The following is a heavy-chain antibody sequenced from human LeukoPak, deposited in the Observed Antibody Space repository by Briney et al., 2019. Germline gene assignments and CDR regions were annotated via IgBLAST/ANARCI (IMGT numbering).Heavy chain of an antibody. V-gene: IGHV1-2*02. D-gene: IGHD6-19*01. Sequence: ASVKVSCKASGYTFTGYYRHWVRQAPGQGLEWMGCINANSGGTNYAQKFQGRVTMTRDTSISTAYMELSRLRSDDTAVYYCARDSLRGWYRLPFDYWGQGTLVTVSS. CDR3: ARDSLRGWYRLPFDY. CDR2: INANSGGT. J-gene: IGHJ4*02. CDR1: GYTFTGYY.